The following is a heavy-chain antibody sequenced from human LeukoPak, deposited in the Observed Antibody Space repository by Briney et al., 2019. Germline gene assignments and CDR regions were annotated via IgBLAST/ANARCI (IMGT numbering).Heavy chain of an antibody. J-gene: IGHJ5*02. Sequence: GGSLRLSCAASGFTFSSYGMHWVRQAPGKGLEWVADIWYDGNNKYYADSVKGRFTISRDNSKNTLYLQMNSLRAEDTAVYYCARGSGAYYTWFDPWGQGTLVTVSS. CDR1: GFTFSSYG. CDR2: IWYDGNNK. D-gene: IGHD3-16*01. CDR3: ARGSGAYYTWFDP. V-gene: IGHV3-33*01.